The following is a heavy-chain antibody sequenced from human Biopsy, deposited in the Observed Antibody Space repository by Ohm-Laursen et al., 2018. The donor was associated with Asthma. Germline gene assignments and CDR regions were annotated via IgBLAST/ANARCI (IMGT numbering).Heavy chain of an antibody. J-gene: IGHJ4*02. Sequence: FLRLSCAASGFVFDDYALHWVRQTPGKGLEWVSSIIWNGARVDYADAVKGRFTISRDNAKNSLYLQLNTLKTEDTAIYFCAKASSSGWSAPLDYWGQGMLVTVSS. V-gene: IGHV3-9*01. D-gene: IGHD6-19*01. CDR1: GFVFDDYA. CDR2: IIWNGARV. CDR3: AKASSSGWSAPLDY.